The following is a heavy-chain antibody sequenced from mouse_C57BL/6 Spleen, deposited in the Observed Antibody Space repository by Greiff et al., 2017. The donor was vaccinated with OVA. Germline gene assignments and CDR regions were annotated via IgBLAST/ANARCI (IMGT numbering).Heavy chain of an antibody. D-gene: IGHD1-1*01. CDR2: INPNNGGT. V-gene: IGHV1-22*01. J-gene: IGHJ2*01. CDR1: GYTFTDYN. CDR3: ARGSREELYFDY. Sequence: EVQLQQSGPELVKPGASVKMSCKASGYTFTDYNMHWVKQSHGKSLEWIGYINPNNGGTSYNQKFKGKATLTVNKSSSTAYMELRSLTSEDSAVYYCARGSREELYFDYWGQGTTLTVSS.